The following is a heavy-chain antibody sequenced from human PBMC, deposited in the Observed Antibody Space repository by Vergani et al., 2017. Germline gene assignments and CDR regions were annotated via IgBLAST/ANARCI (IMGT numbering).Heavy chain of an antibody. D-gene: IGHD3-3*01. Sequence: EVQLVESGGGLVQPGGSLRLSCAASGFTFSSYWMSWVRQAPGKGLEWVANIKQDGSEKYYVDSVKGRFTISRDNAKNSLYLQMNSLRAEDTAVYYCAIGSVENYDFWSGYSHYFDYWGQGTLVTVSS. J-gene: IGHJ4*02. CDR2: IKQDGSEK. CDR1: GFTFSSYW. CDR3: AIGSVENYDFWSGYSHYFDY. V-gene: IGHV3-7*03.